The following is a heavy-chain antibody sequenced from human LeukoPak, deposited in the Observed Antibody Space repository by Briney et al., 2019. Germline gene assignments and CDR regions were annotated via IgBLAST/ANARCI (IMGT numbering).Heavy chain of an antibody. V-gene: IGHV3-23*01. CDR3: SKDRVGSYYVTSALDI. D-gene: IGHD1-26*01. CDR2: ISGGGGST. CDR1: GFTFSSYA. J-gene: IGHJ3*02. Sequence: GGSLTLSCPASGFTFSSYAMSWVRQAPGKGLEWVSAISGGGGSTYYADSVEGRLTISRHPSEHPLYLQMNSLRATHPAVYLCSKDRVGSYYVTSALDIWGEGTMVTVSS.